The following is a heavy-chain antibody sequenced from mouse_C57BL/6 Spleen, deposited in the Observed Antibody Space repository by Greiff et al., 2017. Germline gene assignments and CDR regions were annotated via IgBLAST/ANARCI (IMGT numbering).Heavy chain of an antibody. Sequence: EVKVVESGGGLVKPGGSLKLSCAASGFTFSDYGMHWVRQAPEKGLEWVAYISSGSSTIYYADTVKGRFTITRDNAKNTLFLQMTSLRSEDTAMYYCARKAQAGAGFAYWGQGTLVTVSA. J-gene: IGHJ3*01. CDR2: ISSGSSTI. CDR3: ARKAQAGAGFAY. V-gene: IGHV5-17*01. CDR1: GFTFSDYG. D-gene: IGHD3-2*02.